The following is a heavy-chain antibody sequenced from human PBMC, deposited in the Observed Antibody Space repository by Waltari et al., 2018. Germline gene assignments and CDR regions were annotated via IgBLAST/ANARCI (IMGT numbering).Heavy chain of an antibody. CDR3: ATSLGELTPFDY. Sequence: EVQLVHSGAEVRKPGATVKISCKASGYTFTDFYINWVRLAPGKGLEWVGFVDPADGETMLAGKFHCRITMTADTSTDTAYMEVTSLRSEDTAVYYCATSLGELTPFDYWGQGTPVTVSS. J-gene: IGHJ4*02. V-gene: IGHV1-69-2*01. CDR1: GYTFTDFY. D-gene: IGHD3-16*01. CDR2: VDPADGET.